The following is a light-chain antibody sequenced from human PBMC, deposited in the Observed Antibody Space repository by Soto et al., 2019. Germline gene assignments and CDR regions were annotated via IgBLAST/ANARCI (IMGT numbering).Light chain of an antibody. J-gene: IGKJ4*01. V-gene: IGKV3-15*01. CDR1: QSVVSK. Sequence: EIVMTQSPATLSVSPGERVTLFCRASQSVVSKLAWYQQKPGQAPRLLIYGASTRATGIPARFSGSGSGTEFTLTISSLQSEDSAFYYCQEYYNWRRSTFGGGTKVEIK. CDR3: QEYYNWRRST. CDR2: GAS.